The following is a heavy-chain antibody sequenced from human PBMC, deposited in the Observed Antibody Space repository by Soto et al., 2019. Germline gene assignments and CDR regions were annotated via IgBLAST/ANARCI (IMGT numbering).Heavy chain of an antibody. CDR2: IYPGDSDT. CDR3: ARLGLHEYGDYGLHILREYYYYGMDV. Sequence: GESLKISCKGSGYSFTSYWIGWVRQMPGKGLEWMGIIYPGDSDTRYSPSFQGQVTISADKSISTAYLQWSSLKASDTAMYYCARLGLHEYGDYGLHILREYYYYGMDVWGQGTTVTVSS. J-gene: IGHJ6*02. V-gene: IGHV5-51*01. CDR1: GYSFTSYW. D-gene: IGHD4-17*01.